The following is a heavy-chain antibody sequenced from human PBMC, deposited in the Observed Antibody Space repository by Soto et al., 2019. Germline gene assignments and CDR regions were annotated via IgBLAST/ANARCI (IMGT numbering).Heavy chain of an antibody. D-gene: IGHD2-15*01. Sequence: SETLSLTCTVSGGSISSSSYYWGWIRQPPGKGLEWIGSIYYSGSTYYNPSLKSRVTISVDTSKYQFSLKLSSVTAADTAVYYCARHTPAISISDHWGQGTLVTVSS. CDR1: GGSISSSSYY. CDR3: ARHTPAISISDH. V-gene: IGHV4-39*01. CDR2: IYYSGST. J-gene: IGHJ4*02.